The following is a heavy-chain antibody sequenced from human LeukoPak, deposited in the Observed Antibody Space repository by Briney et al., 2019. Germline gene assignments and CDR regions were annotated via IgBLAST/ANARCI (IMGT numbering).Heavy chain of an antibody. V-gene: IGHV4-59*01. CDR2: IYYSGST. D-gene: IGHD3-22*01. CDR1: GGSISSYY. Sequence: LETLSLTCTVSGGSISSYYWSWIRQPPGKGLEWIGYIYYSGSTNYNPSLKSRVTISVDTSKNQFSLKLSSVTAADTAVYYCARAHYYDSSGYFVRHWFDPWGQGTLVT. CDR3: ARAHYYDSSGYFVRHWFDP. J-gene: IGHJ5*02.